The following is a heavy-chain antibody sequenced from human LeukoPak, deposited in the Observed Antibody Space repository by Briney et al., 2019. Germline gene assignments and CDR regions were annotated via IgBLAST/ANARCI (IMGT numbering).Heavy chain of an antibody. Sequence: GGSLRLSCAASGFTFSSYSMNWVRQAPGKGLEWVSSISSSSSYIYYADSVKGRFTISRDNAKNSLYLQMNSLRAEDTAVYYCARATYYYGSGSYFKDFYYHYGMDVWGQGTTVTVSS. V-gene: IGHV3-21*01. D-gene: IGHD3-10*01. CDR3: ARATYYYGSGSYFKDFYYHYGMDV. CDR1: GFTFSSYS. J-gene: IGHJ6*02. CDR2: ISSSSSYI.